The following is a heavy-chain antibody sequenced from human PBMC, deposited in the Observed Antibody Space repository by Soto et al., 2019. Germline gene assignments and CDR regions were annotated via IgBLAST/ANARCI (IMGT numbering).Heavy chain of an antibody. Sequence: QLQLQESGPGLVKPSETLSLICTVSGGSISSSSYYWGWIRQPPGKGLEWIGSIRYSGSTYYNPSLTSRVTISVDTSKNQVSLKVSSVTAADTAVYYCARQYMTMVLADVWGQGTTVTVSS. D-gene: IGHD3-10*01. V-gene: IGHV4-39*01. CDR3: ARQYMTMVLADV. J-gene: IGHJ6*02. CDR2: IRYSGST. CDR1: GGSISSSSYY.